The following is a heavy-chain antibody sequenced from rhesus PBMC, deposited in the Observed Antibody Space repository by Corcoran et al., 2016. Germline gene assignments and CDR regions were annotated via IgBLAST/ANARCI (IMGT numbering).Heavy chain of an antibody. CDR1: GGSVRGYW. CDR3: ARLQGVIIAN. J-gene: IGHJ4*01. Sequence: QVQLQQWGEGLVKPSETLSLTCSVYGGSVRGYWWGWIRQPPGKGLEWIGRIRSGGSTNYNPSLKSRVTISIDTSKNQFSLKLSSVTAADTAVYYCARLQGVIIANWGQGVLVTVSS. D-gene: IGHD3-22*01. V-gene: IGHV4-160*01. CDR2: IRSGGST.